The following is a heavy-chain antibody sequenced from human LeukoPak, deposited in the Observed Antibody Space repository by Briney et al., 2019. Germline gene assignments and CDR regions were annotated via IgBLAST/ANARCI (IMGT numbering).Heavy chain of an antibody. J-gene: IGHJ6*03. V-gene: IGHV4-59*01. CDR1: GGSISSYY. D-gene: IGHD3-9*01. CDR3: ARALTYYDILTGSYYYYYMDV. Sequence: SETLSLTCTVSGGSISSYYWSWIRQPPGKGLEWIGYIYYSGSTNYNPSLKSRVTTSVDTSKNQFSLRLSSVTAADTAVYYCARALTYYDILTGSYYYYYMDVWGKGTTVTISS. CDR2: IYYSGST.